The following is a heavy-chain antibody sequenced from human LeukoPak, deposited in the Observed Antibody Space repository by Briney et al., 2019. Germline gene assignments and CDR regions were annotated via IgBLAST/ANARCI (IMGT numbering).Heavy chain of an antibody. J-gene: IGHJ3*02. CDR3: ARDRYYYDSSGGDAFDI. CDR1: GFTFSSYW. CDR2: INSDRSST. D-gene: IGHD3-22*01. V-gene: IGHV3-74*01. Sequence: GGSLRLSCAASGFTFSSYWMHRVRQAPGKGLVWVSRINSDRSSTSYADSVKGRFTISRDNAKNTLYLQMNSLRAEDTDVYYCARDRYYYDSSGGDAFDIWGQGTMVTVSS.